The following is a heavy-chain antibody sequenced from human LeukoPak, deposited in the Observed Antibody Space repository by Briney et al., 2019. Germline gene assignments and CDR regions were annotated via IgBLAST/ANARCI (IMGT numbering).Heavy chain of an antibody. Sequence: SETLSLTCAVYGGSFTGYYWSWIRQPPGKGLEWIGEINHSGSTHYTPSLKSRATISVDTSKNQFSLKLSSVTAADTAVYYCARGPGSGWYHLWGQGTLVTVSS. CDR3: ARGPGSGWYHL. V-gene: IGHV4-34*01. CDR1: GGSFTGYY. D-gene: IGHD6-19*01. J-gene: IGHJ5*02. CDR2: INHSGST.